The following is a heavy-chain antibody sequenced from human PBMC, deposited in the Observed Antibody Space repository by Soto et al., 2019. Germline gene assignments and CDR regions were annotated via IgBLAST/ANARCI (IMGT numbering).Heavy chain of an antibody. J-gene: IGHJ6*02. V-gene: IGHV4-34*01. Sequence: SETLSLTCSLYDGSFSDYYWGWIRQSPGKGLEWIGEISHSGSTNYTPSLKSRVTISIDASKNQFSLKLTSVTAADTAVYYCARGLRASFGVRLSYYYYGIDVWGQGTTVTVS. CDR1: DGSFSDYY. CDR3: ARGLRASFGVRLSYYYYGIDV. D-gene: IGHD3-10*01. CDR2: ISHSGST.